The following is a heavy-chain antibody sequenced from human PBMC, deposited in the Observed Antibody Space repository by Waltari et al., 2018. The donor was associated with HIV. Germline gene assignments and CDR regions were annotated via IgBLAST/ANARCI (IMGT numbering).Heavy chain of an antibody. CDR3: AREPITVGEGHWLDP. V-gene: IGHV4-4*02. CDR2: IHHNRNI. CDR1: GGSISSAHW. J-gene: IGHJ5*02. D-gene: IGHD3-16*01. Sequence: QVHLQESGPGLVEPSGTLFLTCAVSGGSISSAHWWTWVRQSPGRGLEWIGEIHHNRNIKYNPSFKGRVSILLDKSKNQFFLRLKSVTAADTAVYYCAREPITVGEGHWLDPWGQGTVVIVSS.